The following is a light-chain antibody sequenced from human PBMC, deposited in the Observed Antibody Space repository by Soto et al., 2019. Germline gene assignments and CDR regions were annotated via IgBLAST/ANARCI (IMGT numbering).Light chain of an antibody. CDR2: GAS. V-gene: IGKV3-20*01. J-gene: IGKJ1*01. Sequence: EIVLTQSLGTLSLSPGERATLSCRASQSVTNNYLAWYRQNPGQAPKLLIYGASSRATGIPDRFSGSGSGTDFTLTISRLEPEDFAVYYCQQFGSSPWTFGQGTKVEIK. CDR1: QSVTNNY. CDR3: QQFGSSPWT.